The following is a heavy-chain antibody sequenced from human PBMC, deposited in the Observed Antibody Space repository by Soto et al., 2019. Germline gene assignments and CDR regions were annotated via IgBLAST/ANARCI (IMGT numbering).Heavy chain of an antibody. CDR2: INPSGGST. J-gene: IGHJ4*02. V-gene: IGHV1-46*01. Sequence: QVQLVQSGAEVKKPGASVKVSCKASGYTFTSYYIHWVRQAPGQGLEWMGIINPSGGSTSYAQKFQGRVSMTRDTYTSTVYMELSSLRSEDTAVYYCARGSVAGRRFDYWGQGTLVTVSS. D-gene: IGHD6-19*01. CDR1: GYTFTSYY. CDR3: ARGSVAGRRFDY.